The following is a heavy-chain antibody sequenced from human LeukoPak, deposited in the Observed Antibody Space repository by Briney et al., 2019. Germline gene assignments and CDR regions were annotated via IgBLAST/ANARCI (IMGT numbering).Heavy chain of an antibody. CDR1: GFTFSDYY. CDR3: ARMLGYCSGGSCYNAFDI. CDR2: ISSSGSTI. V-gene: IGHV3-11*04. Sequence: GGSLRLSCAASGFTFSDYYMSWIRQAPGKGLEWVSYISSSGSTIYYADSVKGRFTISRDNAKNSLYLQMNSLRAVDTAVYYCARMLGYCSGGSCYNAFDIWGQGTMVTVSS. J-gene: IGHJ3*02. D-gene: IGHD2-15*01.